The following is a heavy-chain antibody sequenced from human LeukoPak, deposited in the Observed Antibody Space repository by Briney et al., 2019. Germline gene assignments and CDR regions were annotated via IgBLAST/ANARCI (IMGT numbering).Heavy chain of an antibody. CDR2: IIPIFGTA. Sequence: SVEVSCKASGYTFTSYYMHWVRQAPGQGLEWMGGIIPIFGTANYAQKFQGRVTITADESTSTAYMELSSLRSEDTAVYYCARAPARSSTSWFYYYYMDVWGKGTTVTISS. D-gene: IGHD2-2*01. CDR3: ARAPARSSTSWFYYYYMDV. CDR1: GYTFTSYY. V-gene: IGHV1-69*13. J-gene: IGHJ6*03.